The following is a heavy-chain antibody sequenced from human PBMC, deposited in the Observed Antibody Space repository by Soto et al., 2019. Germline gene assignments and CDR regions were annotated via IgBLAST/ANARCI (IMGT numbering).Heavy chain of an antibody. CDR1: GFTFSSYG. CDR2: ISYDGSNK. CDR3: AKLVAGDHFNYFDY. V-gene: IGHV3-30*18. D-gene: IGHD3-16*01. J-gene: IGHJ4*02. Sequence: QVQLVESGGGVVQPGRSLRLSCAASGFTFSSYGMHWVRQAPGKGLEWVAVISYDGSNKYYADSVKGRFTISRDNSKNTLYLQMNSLRAEDTAVYYCAKLVAGDHFNYFDYWGQGTLVTVSS.